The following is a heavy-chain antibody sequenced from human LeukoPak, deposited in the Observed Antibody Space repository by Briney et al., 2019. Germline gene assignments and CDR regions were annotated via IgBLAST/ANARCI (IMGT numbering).Heavy chain of an antibody. Sequence: PSETLSLTCTVSGVSISTYYWSWIRQPPGKGLEWLGYIYSSGSTYYNPSLKSRVTISVDTSKEQFSLKLSSVTAADTAVYYCAREGTTHSGVDQWGQGTLVTVSS. CDR3: AREGTTHSGVDQ. V-gene: IGHV4-59*01. J-gene: IGHJ4*02. CDR1: GVSISTYY. CDR2: IYSSGST. D-gene: IGHD1-14*01.